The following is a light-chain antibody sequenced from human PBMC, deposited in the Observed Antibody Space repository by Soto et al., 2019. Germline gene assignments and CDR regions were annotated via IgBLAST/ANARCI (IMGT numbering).Light chain of an antibody. CDR1: QSVSSY. J-gene: IGKJ1*01. CDR2: DAS. V-gene: IGKV3-20*01. CDR3: QQYGSSPRT. Sequence: TQSPATLSLSPGERATLSCRASQSVSSYLAWYQQKPGQAPRLLIYDASNRATGIPDRFSGSGSGTDFTLTISRLEPEELAVYYCQQYGSSPRTFGQGTKG.